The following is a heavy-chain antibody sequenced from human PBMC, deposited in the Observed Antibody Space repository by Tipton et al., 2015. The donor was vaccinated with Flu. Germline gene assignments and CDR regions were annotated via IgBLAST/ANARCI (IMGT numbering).Heavy chain of an antibody. Sequence: GSLRLSCAVSGFTVSTSYMSWVRQPPGKGLKWVSIVYDDGRTYYADSVEGRFAISRDNSKNILYLQMNSLRADDTAVYFCARDEGGTYPDWGQGTLVTVSS. CDR2: VYDDGRT. D-gene: IGHD1-14*01. J-gene: IGHJ4*02. V-gene: IGHV3-53*01. CDR1: GFTVSTSY. CDR3: ARDEGGTYPD.